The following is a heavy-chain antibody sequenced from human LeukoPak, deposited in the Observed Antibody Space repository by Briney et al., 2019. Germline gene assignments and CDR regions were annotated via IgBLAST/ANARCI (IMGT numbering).Heavy chain of an antibody. CDR1: GDSIRGYY. Sequence: SETLSLTCTVSGDSIRGYYWGWMRQPPGKGLEWIGSVHDSGSTYYGSSLKSRVIISLDTSKSQFSLKLSSVTAADTAVYYCARDADIAVAGTGFDYWGQGTLVTVSS. CDR2: VHDSGST. V-gene: IGHV4-38-2*02. CDR3: ARDADIAVAGTGFDY. D-gene: IGHD6-19*01. J-gene: IGHJ4*02.